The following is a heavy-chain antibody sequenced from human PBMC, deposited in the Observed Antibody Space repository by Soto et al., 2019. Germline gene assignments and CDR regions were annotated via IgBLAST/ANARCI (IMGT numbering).Heavy chain of an antibody. Sequence: GGALRLSCAASGFTFSSYGMHWVRQAPGKGLEWVALIWYDGTKQYYADSVKGRFTISRDNSKNTLYVQMNSLRAEDTAVYYCARDGTAMARGYYYYEMDVWGQGTTVTVSS. D-gene: IGHD5-18*01. CDR2: IWYDGTKQ. V-gene: IGHV3-33*01. CDR3: ARDGTAMARGYYYYEMDV. CDR1: GFTFSSYG. J-gene: IGHJ6*02.